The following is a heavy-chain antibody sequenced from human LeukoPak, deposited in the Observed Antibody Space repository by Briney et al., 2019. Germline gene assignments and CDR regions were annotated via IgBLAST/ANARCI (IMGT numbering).Heavy chain of an antibody. D-gene: IGHD2-2*01. V-gene: IGHV4-34*01. CDR1: GGSFSGYY. CDR3: AGGGVYKVVPAAVFDY. J-gene: IGHJ4*02. CDR2: INHSGST. Sequence: SETLSLTCAVYGGSFSGYYWSWIRQPPGKGLEWIGEINHSGSTNYNPSLKSRVTISVDTSKNQFSLKLSSVTAADTAAYYCAGGGVYKVVPAAVFDYWGQGTLVTVSS.